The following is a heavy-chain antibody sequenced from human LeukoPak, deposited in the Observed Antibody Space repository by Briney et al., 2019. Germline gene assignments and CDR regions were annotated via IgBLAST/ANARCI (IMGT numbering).Heavy chain of an antibody. Sequence: SETLSLTCAVSGGSISSSNWWNWVRQPPGKGLEWIGEISHSGSTDYNPSLKSRVTVSIDKSKNQFSLKLSSVTAADTAVYYCARELLLWFGEPPYGAFDIWGQGTMVTVSS. J-gene: IGHJ3*02. V-gene: IGHV4-4*02. D-gene: IGHD3-10*01. CDR1: GGSISSSNW. CDR2: ISHSGST. CDR3: ARELLLWFGEPPYGAFDI.